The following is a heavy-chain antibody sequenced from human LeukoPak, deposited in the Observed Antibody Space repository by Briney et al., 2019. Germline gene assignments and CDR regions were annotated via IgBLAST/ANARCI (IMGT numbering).Heavy chain of an antibody. D-gene: IGHD6-19*01. CDR2: ISSFGSYI. V-gene: IGHV3-21*01. Sequence: GGSLRLSCAASRFTFSSYSMNWVRQAPGKGLEWVSSISSFGSYIYYADSVKGRFTISRDNAKNSLYLQMNSLRVEDTAVYYCARDRAGQWLVRCDYWGQGTLVTVSS. CDR3: ARDRAGQWLVRCDY. CDR1: RFTFSSYS. J-gene: IGHJ4*02.